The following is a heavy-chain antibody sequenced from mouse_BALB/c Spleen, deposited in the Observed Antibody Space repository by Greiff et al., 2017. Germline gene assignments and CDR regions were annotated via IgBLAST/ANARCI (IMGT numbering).Heavy chain of an antibody. CDR3: ARGVYGNYPYAMDY. D-gene: IGHD2-1*01. V-gene: IGHV5-17*02. CDR2: ISSGSSTI. J-gene: IGHJ4*01. Sequence: EVKLMESGGGLVQPGGSRKLSCAASGFTFSSFGMHWVRQAPEKGLEWVAYISSGSSTIYYADTVKGRFTISRDNPKNTLFLQMTSLRSEDTAMYYCARGVYGNYPYAMDYWGQGTSVTVSS. CDR1: GFTFSSFG.